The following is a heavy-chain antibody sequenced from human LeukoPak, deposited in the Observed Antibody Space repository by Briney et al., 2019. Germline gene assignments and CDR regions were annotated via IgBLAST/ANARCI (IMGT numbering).Heavy chain of an antibody. CDR1: GFTFSSYA. CDR2: ISGSGGST. Sequence: PGGSLRLSCAASGFTFSSYAMRWVRQAPGKGLEWVSAISGSGGSTYYADSVKGRFTISRDNSKNTLYLQMNSLRAEDTAVYYCAKDRFRYYGSGSYADYWGQGTLVTVSS. V-gene: IGHV3-23*01. J-gene: IGHJ4*02. D-gene: IGHD3-10*01. CDR3: AKDRFRYYGSGSYADY.